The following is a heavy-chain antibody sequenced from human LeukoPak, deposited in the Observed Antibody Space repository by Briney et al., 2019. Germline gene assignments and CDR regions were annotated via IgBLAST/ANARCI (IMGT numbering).Heavy chain of an antibody. CDR1: GYTFTGYY. CDR2: INPNSGGT. Sequence: ASVKVSCKASGYTFTGYYMHWVRQAPGQGLEWMGWINPNSGGTNYAQKFQGRVTMARDTSISTAYMELSRLRSDDTAVYYCARDTVTTVVSLFDYWGQGTLVTVSS. CDR3: ARDTVTTVVSLFDY. D-gene: IGHD4-23*01. J-gene: IGHJ4*02. V-gene: IGHV1-2*02.